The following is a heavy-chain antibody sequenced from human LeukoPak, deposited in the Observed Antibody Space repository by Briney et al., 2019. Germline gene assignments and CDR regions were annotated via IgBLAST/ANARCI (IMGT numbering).Heavy chain of an antibody. CDR3: AREGYYDSTGYYYHDAFDI. D-gene: IGHD3-22*01. Sequence: SETLSLTCTASGGSISSYYWSWIRQPPGKGLEWIGYIYYSGSTNYNPSPKSRVTISVDTSKNQVSLKLSSVTAADTAVYYCAREGYYDSTGYYYHDAFDIWGQGTMVTVSS. J-gene: IGHJ3*02. CDR1: GGSISSYY. CDR2: IYYSGST. V-gene: IGHV4-59*01.